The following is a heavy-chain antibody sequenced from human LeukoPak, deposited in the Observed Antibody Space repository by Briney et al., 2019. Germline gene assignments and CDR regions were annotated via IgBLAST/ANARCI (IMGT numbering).Heavy chain of an antibody. CDR3: ARDSCSSTSCRKKFDN. CDR1: GDSISSANYY. J-gene: IGHJ4*02. CDR2: IYFSGST. V-gene: IGHV4-39*07. D-gene: IGHD2-2*01. Sequence: SETLSLTCTVSGDSISSANYYWGWVRQPPGKGLEWIGSIYFSGSTYYNPSLKSRVTISVETSKVQFSLKLSSVTAADTAVYYCARDSCSSTSCRKKFDNWGQGTLVTVSS.